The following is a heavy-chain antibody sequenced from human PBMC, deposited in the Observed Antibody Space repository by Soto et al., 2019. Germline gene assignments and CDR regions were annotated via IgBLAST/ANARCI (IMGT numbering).Heavy chain of an antibody. Sequence: GSLRLSCAASGFTFSSYAMHWVRQAPGKGLEWVAVISYDGSNKYYADSVKGRFTISRDNSKNTLYLQMNSLRAEDTAVYYCARDPMHIVLVPAARGYYGMDVWGQGTTVTVSS. CDR1: GFTFSSYA. D-gene: IGHD2-2*01. J-gene: IGHJ6*02. CDR2: ISYDGSNK. CDR3: ARDPMHIVLVPAARGYYGMDV. V-gene: IGHV3-30-3*01.